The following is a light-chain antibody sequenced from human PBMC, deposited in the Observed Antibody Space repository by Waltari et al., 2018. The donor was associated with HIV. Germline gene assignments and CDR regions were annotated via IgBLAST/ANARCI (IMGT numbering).Light chain of an antibody. CDR1: TFTIGSNS. CDR2: RND. J-gene: IGLJ1*01. V-gene: IGLV1-47*01. Sequence: QSVLTQPPSASGTPGQRVPISCSGSTFTIGSNSVYWCQHVPGAAPKLLIYRNDQRPSGVPDRFSGSKSGTSASRAISGLRSEDEADYYCAAWDDSLSGFYVLGTGTKVTVL. CDR3: AAWDDSLSGFYV.